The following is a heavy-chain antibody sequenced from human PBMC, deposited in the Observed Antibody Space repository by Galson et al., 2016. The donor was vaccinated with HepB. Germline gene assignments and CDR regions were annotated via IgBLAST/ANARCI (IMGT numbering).Heavy chain of an antibody. J-gene: IGHJ4*02. V-gene: IGHV4-39*01. D-gene: IGHD3-10*01. Sequence: TLSLTCTVSGGSISSTSYYWGWIRQPPGKGLEWIGSIYFSGSTYFNPSLKSRVTISVDTSKNQFSLKLSSVTATDTAVYYCARQGDGAGVGLDYWGQGTRVTVSS. CDR3: ARQGDGAGVGLDY. CDR2: IYFSGST. CDR1: GGSISSTSYY.